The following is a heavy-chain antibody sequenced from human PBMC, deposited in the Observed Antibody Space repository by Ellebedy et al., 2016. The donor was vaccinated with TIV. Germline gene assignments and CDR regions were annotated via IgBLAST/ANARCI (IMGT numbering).Heavy chain of an antibody. V-gene: IGHV3-23*01. D-gene: IGHD5-18*01. CDR2: ISGSGDKT. CDR1: GFMFSSYA. Sequence: GESLKISCAATGFMFSSYAMTWVRQAPGKGLEWVSAISGSGDKTYYADSLKGRFTISRDNSKNTLHLQLDTLRVEETTVYYCATRLGEGIQLWGGFDYWGQGTLVTVSS. J-gene: IGHJ4*02. CDR3: ATRLGEGIQLWGGFDY.